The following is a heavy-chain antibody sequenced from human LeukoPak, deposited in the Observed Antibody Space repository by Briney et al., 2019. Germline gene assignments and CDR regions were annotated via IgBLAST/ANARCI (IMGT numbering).Heavy chain of an antibody. V-gene: IGHV3-53*01. CDR2: IYSGGST. CDR1: GFTVSSNY. J-gene: IGHJ4*02. D-gene: IGHD6-19*01. Sequence: GGSLRLSCAASGFTVSSNYMSWVRQAPGKGLGWVSVIYSGGSTYYADSVKGRFTISRDNSKNTLFLQMNSLRAEDTAVYYCAREGTSSGWYPFDYWGQGTLVTVSS. CDR3: AREGTSSGWYPFDY.